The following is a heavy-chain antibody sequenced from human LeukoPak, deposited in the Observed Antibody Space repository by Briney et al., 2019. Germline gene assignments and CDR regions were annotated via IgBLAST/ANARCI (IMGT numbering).Heavy chain of an antibody. CDR3: ARRDYDFWSGYPAYYFDY. CDR2: IKSKTDGGTT. CDR1: GFTFSSYA. J-gene: IGHJ4*02. Sequence: GGSLRLSCAASGFTFSSYAMSWVRQAPGKGLEWVGRIKSKTDGGTTDYAAPVKGRFTISRDDSKNMLYLQMNSLRAEDTAVYYCARRDYDFWSGYPAYYFDYWGQGTLVTVSS. V-gene: IGHV3-15*01. D-gene: IGHD3-3*01.